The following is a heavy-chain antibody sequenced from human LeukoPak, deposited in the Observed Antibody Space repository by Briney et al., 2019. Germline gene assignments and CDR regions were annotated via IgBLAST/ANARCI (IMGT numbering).Heavy chain of an antibody. V-gene: IGHV3-13*01. J-gene: IGHJ4*02. CDR2: IGTAGDT. D-gene: IGHD2-15*01. Sequence: GGSLRLSCAASGFAFSSYDMHWVRQATGKGLEWVPAIGTAGDTYYPGSVKGRFTISRENAKNSLYLQMNSLRAGDTAVYYCARQDCSGGSCYFDYWGQGTLVTVSS. CDR1: GFAFSSYD. CDR3: ARQDCSGGSCYFDY.